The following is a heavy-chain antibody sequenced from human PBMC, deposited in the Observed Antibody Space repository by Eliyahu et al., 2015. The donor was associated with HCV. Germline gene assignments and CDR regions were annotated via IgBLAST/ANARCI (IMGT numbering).Heavy chain of an antibody. CDR3: VYCSSGHCLMAPRFGMDV. J-gene: IGHJ6*02. V-gene: IGHV3-21*01. D-gene: IGHD2-15*01. CDR1: GXXFRGYS. CDR2: XSTSSATI. Sequence: EVQLVESGGGLVKPGGSLRLXCSGSGXXFRGYSXAWVRXAPGKGLGWVSSXSTSSATIXYTDSVKGRFTISRDNXKNSLYLQMNSLRAEDTAIYYCVYCSSGHCLMAPRFGMDVWGQGTTVTVSS.